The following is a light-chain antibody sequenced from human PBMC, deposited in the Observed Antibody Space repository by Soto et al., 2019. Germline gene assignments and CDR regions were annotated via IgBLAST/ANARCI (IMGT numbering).Light chain of an antibody. CDR2: DVS. Sequence: QSVLTQPRSVSGSPGQSVTISCTGTSSDVGGYNYVSWYQQHPGKAPKLMIYDVSKRPSGVPDRFSGSKSGNTASLTISGLQAEDEADYYCDSYAGIPYVFGTGTKVTVL. J-gene: IGLJ1*01. CDR3: DSYAGIPYV. CDR1: SSDVGGYNY. V-gene: IGLV2-11*01.